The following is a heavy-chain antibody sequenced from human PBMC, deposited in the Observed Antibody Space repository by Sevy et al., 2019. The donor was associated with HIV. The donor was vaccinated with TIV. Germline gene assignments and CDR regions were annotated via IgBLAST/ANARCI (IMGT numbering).Heavy chain of an antibody. V-gene: IGHV1-18*01. CDR1: GYTFTSYG. CDR3: ARVPITMIVVVITDLGAFDI. J-gene: IGHJ3*02. D-gene: IGHD3-22*01. Sequence: ASVKVSCKASGYTFTSYGISWVRQAPGQRLEWMGWISAYNGNTNYAQKLQGRVTMTTDTSTSTAYMELRSLRSDDTAVYYCARVPITMIVVVITDLGAFDIWGQGTMVTVSS. CDR2: ISAYNGNT.